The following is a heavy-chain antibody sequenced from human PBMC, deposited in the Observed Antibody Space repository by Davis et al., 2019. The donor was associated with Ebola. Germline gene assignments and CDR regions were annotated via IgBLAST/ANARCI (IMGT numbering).Heavy chain of an antibody. V-gene: IGHV3-30*18. Sequence: GGSLRLSCAASGFTFSSYGMHWVRQAPGKGLEWVAVISYDGSNEYYADSVKGRFTISRYNSKNTLYLQMNSLRAEETAVYYCAKDGVVVVPAAILIYYYYYMDVWGKGTTVTVSS. CDR1: GFTFSSYG. D-gene: IGHD2-2*02. J-gene: IGHJ6*03. CDR2: ISYDGSNE. CDR3: AKDGVVVVPAAILIYYYYYMDV.